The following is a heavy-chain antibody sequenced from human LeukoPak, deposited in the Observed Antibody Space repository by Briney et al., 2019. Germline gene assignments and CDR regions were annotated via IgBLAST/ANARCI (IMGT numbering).Heavy chain of an antibody. CDR2: ISAYNGNT. V-gene: IGHV1-18*01. CDR3: AREEDKLLPASFDY. CDR1: GYTFTSYG. D-gene: IGHD2-21*01. Sequence: GASVKVSCKASGYTFTSYGISWVRQAPGQGLEWMGWISAYNGNTNYAQKLQGRVTMTTDTSTSTAYMELRSLRSDDTAVYYCAREEDKLLPASFDYWGQGTLVTVSS. J-gene: IGHJ4*02.